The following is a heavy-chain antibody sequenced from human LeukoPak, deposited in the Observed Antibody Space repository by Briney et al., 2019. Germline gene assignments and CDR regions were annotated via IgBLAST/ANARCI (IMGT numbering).Heavy chain of an antibody. CDR3: ARDQRGYCSGGSCYPFGMDV. V-gene: IGHV3-30*03. CDR2: ISYDGSNK. D-gene: IGHD2-15*01. J-gene: IGHJ6*02. Sequence: GGSLRLSCAASGFTFSSYGMHWVRQAPGKGLEWVAVISYDGSNKYYADSVKGRFTISRDNSKNTLYLQMNSLRAEDTAVYYCARDQRGYCSGGSCYPFGMDVWGQGTTVTVSS. CDR1: GFTFSSYG.